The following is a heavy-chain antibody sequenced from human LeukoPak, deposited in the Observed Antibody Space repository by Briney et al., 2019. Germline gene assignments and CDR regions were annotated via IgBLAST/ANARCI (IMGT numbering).Heavy chain of an antibody. D-gene: IGHD5-18*01. CDR1: GYTFSSYG. J-gene: IGHJ4*02. V-gene: IGHV1-2*02. CDR2: INPNSGGT. Sequence: ASVKVSCKASGYTFSSYGISWVRQAPGQGLEWMGWINPNSGGTHYAQKFQGRVTMTRDTSISTACMELSRLRSDDTAVYYCARDPGYSSPRGDYWGQGTLVTVSS. CDR3: ARDPGYSSPRGDY.